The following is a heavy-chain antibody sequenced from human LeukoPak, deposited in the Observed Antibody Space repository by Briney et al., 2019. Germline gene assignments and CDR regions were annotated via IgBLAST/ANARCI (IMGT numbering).Heavy chain of an antibody. CDR2: ISGSGGST. CDR3: ASCMVRGVTYYYYGMDV. CDR1: GFTFSSYA. J-gene: IGHJ6*02. D-gene: IGHD3-10*01. Sequence: GGSLRLSCAASGFTFSSYAMTWVRQAPGKGLEWVSAISGSGGSTYYADSVKGRFTISRDNSKNTLYLQMNSLRAEDTAVYYCASCMVRGVTYYYYGMDVWGQGTTVTVSS. V-gene: IGHV3-23*01.